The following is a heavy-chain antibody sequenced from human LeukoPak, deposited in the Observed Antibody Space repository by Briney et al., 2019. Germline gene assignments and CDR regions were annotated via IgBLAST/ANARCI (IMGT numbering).Heavy chain of an antibody. J-gene: IGHJ4*02. CDR2: ITSSSSYT. CDR3: ARVYAYDSTGYFDYYFDY. V-gene: IGHV3-11*05. CDR1: GFTFSDYY. Sequence: KTGGSLRLSCADSGFTFSDYYMSWIRQAPGKGLEWVSYITSSSSYTNYADSVKGRFTISRDNAKNSLYLQMNSLRAEDTAVHYCARVYAYDSTGYFDYYFDYWGQGTLVTVSS. D-gene: IGHD3-22*01.